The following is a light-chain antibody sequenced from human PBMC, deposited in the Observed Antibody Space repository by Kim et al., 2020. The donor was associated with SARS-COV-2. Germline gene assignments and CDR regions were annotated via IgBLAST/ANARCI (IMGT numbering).Light chain of an antibody. J-gene: IGKJ2*01. CDR2: GAS. V-gene: IGKV3-15*01. Sequence: EVVMTQSPATLSVSPGDTATLSCRASQSVSNNLAWYQHKPGQAPRLLIYGASTRATGIPARFSGSGYGTDFTLTVSSLQSEDFAIYYCHQYNDWPPGDTFGQGTKLEI. CDR3: HQYNDWPPGDT. CDR1: QSVSNN.